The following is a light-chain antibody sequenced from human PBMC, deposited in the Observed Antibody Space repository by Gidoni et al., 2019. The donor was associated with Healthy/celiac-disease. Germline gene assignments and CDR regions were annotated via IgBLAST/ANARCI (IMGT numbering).Light chain of an antibody. V-gene: IGKV3-20*01. Sequence: ESVLTQSPGTLSLSPGARATLSCRASQSVSSSYLDWYQQKLGQAPTLLIYGASSRATGIPDRFSGSGSGTDFTITISRLEPEDFAVYYCQQYGSSRTFGQGTKVEIK. CDR3: QQYGSSRT. J-gene: IGKJ1*01. CDR2: GAS. CDR1: QSVSSSY.